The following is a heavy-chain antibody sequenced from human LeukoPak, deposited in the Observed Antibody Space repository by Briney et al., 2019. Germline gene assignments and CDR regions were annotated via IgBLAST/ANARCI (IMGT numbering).Heavy chain of an antibody. CDR3: ATEINWNYDGYDY. J-gene: IGHJ4*02. V-gene: IGHV1-69*05. Sequence: GASVKVSCKASGGTFNNYAISWVRQAPGEGLEWMGGIFPVFGTAYYAQKFQARVTITTDESTSTGYMEMSSLRSEDTAVYYCATEINWNYDGYDYWGQGTLVTVSS. CDR2: IFPVFGTA. D-gene: IGHD1-7*01. CDR1: GGTFNNYA.